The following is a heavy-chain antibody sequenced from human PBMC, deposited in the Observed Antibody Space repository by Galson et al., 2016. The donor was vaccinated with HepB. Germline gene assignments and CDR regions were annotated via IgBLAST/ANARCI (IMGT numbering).Heavy chain of an antibody. CDR3: ARDHFWGSGSGWFDP. Sequence: SVKVSCKASGYSFSSYAIHWVRQVPGQRLQWMVWINAGNGNTKYSQKFQDRVTITMDTSARIAYMELSGLTSEDTAVYYCARDHFWGSGSGWFDPWGQGALVTVSS. V-gene: IGHV1-3*01. D-gene: IGHD3-10*01. J-gene: IGHJ5*02. CDR1: GYSFSSYA. CDR2: INAGNGNT.